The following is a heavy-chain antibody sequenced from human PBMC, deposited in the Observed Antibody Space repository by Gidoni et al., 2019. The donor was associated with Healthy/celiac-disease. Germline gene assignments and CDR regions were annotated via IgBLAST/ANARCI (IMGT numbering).Heavy chain of an antibody. Sequence: QVQLVQSGAEVKKPGSSVKVSCKASGGTFSSYAISWVRQAPGQGLEWMGGFIPIFGTSNCAQKFQGRVTSTADESTSTAYMELSSPRSEDTAVYYCARAAGYSSSWFDYWGQGTLVTVSS. CDR3: ARAAGYSSSWFDY. V-gene: IGHV1-69*01. CDR1: GGTFSSYA. D-gene: IGHD6-6*01. CDR2: FIPIFGTS. J-gene: IGHJ4*02.